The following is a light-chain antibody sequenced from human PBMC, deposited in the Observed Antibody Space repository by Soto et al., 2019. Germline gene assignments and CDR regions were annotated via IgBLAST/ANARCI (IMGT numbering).Light chain of an antibody. CDR3: QHYGSSPYT. Sequence: EIVLTQSPGTLSVSPGERATLSCRASQTVRSSSLAWYQQKPGQAPRLLIYGASGRATGIPDKFSGSGSGTDFTVTISTRQPEDFAVYYSQHYGSSPYTFGQGPKLES. V-gene: IGKV3-20*01. J-gene: IGKJ2*01. CDR2: GAS. CDR1: QTVRSSS.